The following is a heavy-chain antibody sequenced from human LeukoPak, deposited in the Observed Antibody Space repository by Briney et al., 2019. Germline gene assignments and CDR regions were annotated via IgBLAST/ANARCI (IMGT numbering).Heavy chain of an antibody. V-gene: IGHV3-23*01. Sequence: GGSLRLSFAASGFTFSRYAMSGVRGAPGRGWGGVSAIRGGGGSTYYADSVKGRFTISRDNSKNTLYLQMNSLRAEDTAVYYCANRYSSSWGQGTLVTVSS. D-gene: IGHD6-13*01. CDR1: GFTFSRYA. CDR3: ANRYSSS. CDR2: IRGGGGST. J-gene: IGHJ4*02.